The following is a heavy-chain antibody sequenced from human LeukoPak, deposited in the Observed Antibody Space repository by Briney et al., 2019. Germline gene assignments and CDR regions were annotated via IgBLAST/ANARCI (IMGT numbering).Heavy chain of an antibody. CDR3: AKRGTVIRGIIVIGFHKEAYYFDS. CDR1: GITVSNYG. D-gene: IGHD3-10*01. V-gene: IGHV3-23*01. CDR2: ISGSGGST. Sequence: GGSLRLSCVVSGITVSNYGMSWVRQAPGKGREGVSNISGSGGSTPYADSVKGRFTISRDNSKNTLHLQMNSLRGEDTAVYFCAKRGTVIRGIIVIGFHKEAYYFDSWGQGTLVTVSS. J-gene: IGHJ4*02.